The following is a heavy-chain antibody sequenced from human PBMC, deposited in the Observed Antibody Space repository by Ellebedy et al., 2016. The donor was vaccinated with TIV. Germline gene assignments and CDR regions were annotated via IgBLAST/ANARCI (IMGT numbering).Heavy chain of an antibody. Sequence: SETLSLTCTVSGGSISSSSYYWGWIRQPPGKGLVWIVSIYYSGSTYSNPSLKSRVTISVDTSKHQFSLKLSSVTAADTAVYYCARHRLGGGSPYYFDYWGQGTLVTVSS. D-gene: IGHD2-15*01. CDR3: ARHRLGGGSPYYFDY. CDR2: IYYSGST. J-gene: IGHJ4*02. V-gene: IGHV4-39*01. CDR1: GGSISSSSYY.